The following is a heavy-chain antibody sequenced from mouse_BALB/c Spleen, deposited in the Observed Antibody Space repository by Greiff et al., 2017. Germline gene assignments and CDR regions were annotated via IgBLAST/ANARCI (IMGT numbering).Heavy chain of an antibody. J-gene: IGHJ3*01. D-gene: IGHD1-1*01. Sequence: EVKVVESGGGLVKPGGSLKLSCAASGFTFSSYAMSWVRQTPEKRLEWVASISSGGSTYYPDSVKGRFTISRDNARNILYLQMSSLRSEDTAMYYCARGDGSSYTWFAYWGQGTLVTVSA. CDR3: ARGDGSSYTWFAY. CDR2: ISSGGST. V-gene: IGHV5-6-5*01. CDR1: GFTFSSYA.